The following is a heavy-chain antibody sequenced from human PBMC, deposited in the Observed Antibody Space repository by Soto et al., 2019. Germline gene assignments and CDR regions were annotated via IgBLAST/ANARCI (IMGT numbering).Heavy chain of an antibody. V-gene: IGHV1-69*13. CDR3: AMAVGSSGLYYGMDV. J-gene: IGHJ6*02. D-gene: IGHD3-22*01. CDR1: GGTFSSYA. Sequence: SVKVSCKASGGTFSSYAISWVRPAPGQGLEWMGGIIPIFGTANYAQKFQGRVTITADESTSTAYMELSSLRSEDTAVYYCAMAVGSSGLYYGMDVWGQGTTVTVSS. CDR2: IIPIFGTA.